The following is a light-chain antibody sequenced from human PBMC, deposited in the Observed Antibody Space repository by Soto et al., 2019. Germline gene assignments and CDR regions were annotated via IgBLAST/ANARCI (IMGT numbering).Light chain of an antibody. V-gene: IGLV2-8*01. CDR1: SSDVGGYNY. J-gene: IGLJ1*01. CDR2: EVS. Sequence: QSALTQPPSASGSPGQSVTISCTGTSSDVGGYNYVSWYQQHPGRAPKLMISEVSKRPSGVPDRFSGSKSGNTASLTVSGLQAEDEADYYCGTYAGGPYVFGTGTKRTVL. CDR3: GTYAGGPYV.